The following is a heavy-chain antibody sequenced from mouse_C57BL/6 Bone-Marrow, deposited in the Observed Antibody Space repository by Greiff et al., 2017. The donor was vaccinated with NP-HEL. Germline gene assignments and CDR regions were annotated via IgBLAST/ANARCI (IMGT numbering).Heavy chain of an antibody. CDR2: IYPRDGST. D-gene: IGHD1-1*01. V-gene: IGHV1-78*01. J-gene: IGHJ3*01. Sequence: VQLQQSDAELVKPGASVKISCKVSGYTFTDHTIHWMKQRPEQGLEWIGYIYPRDGSTKYNEKFKGKATLTDDKSSSTAYMQLNSLTSEEAAVYFCARDFTTVVGKFAYWGQGTLVTVSA. CDR1: GYTFTDHT. CDR3: ARDFTTVVGKFAY.